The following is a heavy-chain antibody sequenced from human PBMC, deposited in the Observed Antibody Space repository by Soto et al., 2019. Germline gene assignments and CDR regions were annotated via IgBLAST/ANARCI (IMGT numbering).Heavy chain of an antibody. CDR2: ISTHNGNT. Sequence: ASVKVSCKTSGYTFTSYSIIWVRQAPGQGLEWMGWISTHNGNTNYAQNVQGRVAMTTDTSTSTTYLEVRSLRSDDTAVYYCARDSAGSSSYDYVWGSYRYESSFVHWGQGTLVTVSS. CDR1: GYTFTSYS. J-gene: IGHJ4*02. V-gene: IGHV1-18*01. CDR3: ARDSAGSSSYDYVWGSYRYESSFVH. D-gene: IGHD3-16*02.